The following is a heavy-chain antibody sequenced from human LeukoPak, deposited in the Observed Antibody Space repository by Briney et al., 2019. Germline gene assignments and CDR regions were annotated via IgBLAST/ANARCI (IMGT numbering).Heavy chain of an antibody. CDR2: INHSGST. V-gene: IGHV4-34*01. CDR3: ARGVGYSSGWYRLDY. CDR1: GGSFSGYY. D-gene: IGHD6-19*01. Sequence: SETLSLTCAVYGGSFSGYYWSWIRQPPGKGLEWIGEINHSGSTNYNPSLKSRVTISVDTSKNQFSLKLSSVTAADTAVYYCARGVGYSSGWYRLDYWGQGTLVTVSS. J-gene: IGHJ4*02.